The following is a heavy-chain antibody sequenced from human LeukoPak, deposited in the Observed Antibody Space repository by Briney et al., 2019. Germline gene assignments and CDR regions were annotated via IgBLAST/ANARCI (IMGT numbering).Heavy chain of an antibody. CDR1: GYSFTNYW. V-gene: IGHV5-51*01. D-gene: IGHD6-19*01. CDR3: ARLPVAGTSMYNRFDP. J-gene: IGHJ5*02. CDR2: IYPGDSDT. Sequence: GESLKISCKGSGYSFTNYWIGWVRQMPGKGLEWMGIIYPGDSDTTYSPSFQGQVTISADKSISTAYLQWSSLKASDTAMFYCARLPVAGTSMYNRFDPWGQGTLVTVSS.